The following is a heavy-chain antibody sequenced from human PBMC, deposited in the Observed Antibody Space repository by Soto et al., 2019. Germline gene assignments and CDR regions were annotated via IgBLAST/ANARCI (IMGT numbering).Heavy chain of an antibody. V-gene: IGHV3-23*01. CDR1: AFTFSSYA. J-gene: IGHJ4*02. Sequence: EVQLLESGGGLAQPGGSLRVSCAASAFTFSSYAMSWVRQAPGKGLEWVSAVSRSGYSTYYAASVKGRFTISRDNSKNTVYLQRNSLRDEDTAVYYCAKGRASDCPGCTQDYWGQGTLVTVSS. D-gene: IGHD2-21*02. CDR2: VSRSGYST. CDR3: AKGRASDCPGCTQDY.